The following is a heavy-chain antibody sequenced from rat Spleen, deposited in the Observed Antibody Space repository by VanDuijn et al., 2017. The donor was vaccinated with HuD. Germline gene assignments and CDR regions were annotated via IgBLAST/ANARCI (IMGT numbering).Heavy chain of an antibody. D-gene: IGHD1-11*01. Sequence: EVQLVESGGGLVQPGRSLKLSCVASGFKFNNYWMTWIRQAPGKGLEWVASITTTGASTYYPDSVKGRFTISRDNAKSTLYLQMNSLRSEDTATYYCGRQNGGYYFDYWGQGVMVTVSS. CDR3: GRQNGGYYFDY. J-gene: IGHJ2*01. CDR2: ITTTGAST. V-gene: IGHV5-31*01. CDR1: GFKFNNYW.